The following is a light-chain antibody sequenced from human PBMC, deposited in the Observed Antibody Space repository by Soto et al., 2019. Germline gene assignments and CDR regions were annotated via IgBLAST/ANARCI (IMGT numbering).Light chain of an antibody. V-gene: IGKV3-20*01. J-gene: IGKJ5*01. CDR1: QSVTSGY. Sequence: EIVLTQSPGTLSLSPWESATLSCMASQSVTSGYLGWYQQKPGQAPRLLIYGASSRATGIPDRFSGSGSGTDFTLTISSLQPEDFATYYCQQSYSTPITFGQGTRLEIK. CDR2: GAS. CDR3: QQSYSTPIT.